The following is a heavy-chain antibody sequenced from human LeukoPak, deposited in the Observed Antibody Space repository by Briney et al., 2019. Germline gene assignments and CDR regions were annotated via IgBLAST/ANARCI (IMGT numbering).Heavy chain of an antibody. CDR2: IYPDESNI. CDR1: GYPFSNYW. CDR3: ARRFDTSGYFQN. V-gene: IGHV5-51*01. Sequence: GESLKISCMGSGYPFSNYWIGWVRQMPGKGLEWMGIIYPDESNIRYSPSFQGQVTISADKSINTAYLQWSSLKASDTAMYYCARRFDTSGYFQNWGQGTLVTVSS. D-gene: IGHD3-22*01. J-gene: IGHJ1*01.